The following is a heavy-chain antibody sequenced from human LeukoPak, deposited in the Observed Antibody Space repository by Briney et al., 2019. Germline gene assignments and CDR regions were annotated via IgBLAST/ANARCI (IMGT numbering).Heavy chain of an antibody. CDR3: AKHYRCTSWYLVDY. CDR1: GFTFSSYA. CDR2: VTGSGDST. Sequence: GGSLRLSCAASGFTFSSYALSWVRQAPGKGLEWVSAVTGSGDSTYYADSVKGRFTISRDNSKNTLYLQMNNLRAEDTAVYYCAKHYRCTSWYLVDYWGQGTLVTVSS. J-gene: IGHJ4*02. V-gene: IGHV3-23*01. D-gene: IGHD6-13*01.